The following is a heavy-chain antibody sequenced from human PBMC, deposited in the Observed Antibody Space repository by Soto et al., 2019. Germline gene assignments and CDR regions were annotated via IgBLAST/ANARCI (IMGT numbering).Heavy chain of an antibody. J-gene: IGHJ6*02. V-gene: IGHV5-51*01. Sequence: PGESLKISCKGSGYSFTSQYIGWVRQMPGKGLEWMGIINPGDSDTRYSPSFQGQVTISADKSISTAYLQWSSLKASDTAMYYCASAAGPGFSYYYGLGVGGPGTTVTVFS. CDR1: GYSFTSQY. D-gene: IGHD6-13*01. CDR3: ASAAGPGFSYYYGLGV. CDR2: INPGDSDT.